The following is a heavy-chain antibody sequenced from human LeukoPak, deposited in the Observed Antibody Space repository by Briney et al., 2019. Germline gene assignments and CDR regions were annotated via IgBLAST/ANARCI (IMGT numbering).Heavy chain of an antibody. V-gene: IGHV4-39*01. CDR3: ARRGKLEPLNWFDP. J-gene: IGHJ5*02. D-gene: IGHD1-1*01. CDR1: GGSISSSSYY. Sequence: SETLSLTCTVSGGSISSSSYYWGWIRQPPGKGLEWIGSIYYSGSTYYNPSLKSRVTIPVDTSKNQFSLKLSSVTAADTAVYYCARRGKLEPLNWFDPWGQGTLVTVSS. CDR2: IYYSGST.